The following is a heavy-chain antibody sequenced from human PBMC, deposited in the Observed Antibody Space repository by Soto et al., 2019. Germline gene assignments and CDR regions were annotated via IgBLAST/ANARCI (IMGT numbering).Heavy chain of an antibody. J-gene: IGHJ6*03. D-gene: IGHD2-2*02. CDR1: GFTFSSYA. CDR2: ISGSGGST. Sequence: GGSLRLSWAASGFTFSSYAMSWVRQAPGKGLEWVSAISGSGGSTYYADSVKGRFTISRDNSKNTLYLQMNSLRAEDTAVYYCAKDGVPAAIPYYYYYYMDVWGKGTTVTVSS. V-gene: IGHV3-23*01. CDR3: AKDGVPAAIPYYYYYYMDV.